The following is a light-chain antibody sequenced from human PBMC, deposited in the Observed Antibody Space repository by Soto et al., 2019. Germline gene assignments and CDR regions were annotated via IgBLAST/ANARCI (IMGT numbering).Light chain of an antibody. CDR1: QSISTW. J-gene: IGKJ1*01. Sequence: DTQMTQSPSTLSASIGDRVTITCRASQSISTWLAWYQQKPGEAPKLLIFKASSLQTGVPSRFSGSGSGTEFTMTISSLQPADSATYYCQQYNGYPWTFGQGTKVEIK. V-gene: IGKV1-5*03. CDR2: KAS. CDR3: QQYNGYPWT.